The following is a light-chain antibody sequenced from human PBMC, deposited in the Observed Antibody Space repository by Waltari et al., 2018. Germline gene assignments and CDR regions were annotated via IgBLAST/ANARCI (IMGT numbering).Light chain of an antibody. V-gene: IGKV1-5*03. CDR2: QAS. CDR1: QRISTW. Sequence: DIQMTQSPSTLSASVGDRVIITCRASQRISTWLAWYQHKPGKSPKLLISQASNLESGVPSRCSGSGSGTDFTLTINSLQPDDFATYYCQVYNNDMYTFGQGTKLEIK. CDR3: QVYNNDMYT. J-gene: IGKJ2*01.